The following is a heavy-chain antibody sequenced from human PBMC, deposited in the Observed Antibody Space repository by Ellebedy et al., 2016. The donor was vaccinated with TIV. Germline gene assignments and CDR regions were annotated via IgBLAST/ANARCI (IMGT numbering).Heavy chain of an antibody. Sequence: GGSLRLSXAASGFTFSSYSMNWVRQAPGKGLEWVSYISSSSSTIYYADSVKGRFTISRDNAKNSLYLQMNSLRAEDTAVYYCARDVAMTPFDYWGQGTLVTVSS. CDR2: ISSSSSTI. J-gene: IGHJ4*02. CDR1: GFTFSSYS. CDR3: ARDVAMTPFDY. D-gene: IGHD5-18*01. V-gene: IGHV3-48*01.